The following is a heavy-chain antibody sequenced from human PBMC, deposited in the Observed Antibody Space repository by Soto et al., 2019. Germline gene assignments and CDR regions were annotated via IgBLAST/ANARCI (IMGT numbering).Heavy chain of an antibody. CDR3: ATAISSPFSNFDS. CDR2: IKEDASEE. D-gene: IGHD2-2*01. CDR1: GFTFSTYW. J-gene: IGHJ4*02. Sequence: EVQLVQSGGDLVQPGGSLRLSCVASGFTFSTYWMTWVRQAPGMGLEWVAGIKEDASEEAYVDSVKGRFSISRDNAKNSLYLQLNRLRAEDTAVYYCATAISSPFSNFDSWGQGSLVTVSS. V-gene: IGHV3-7*01.